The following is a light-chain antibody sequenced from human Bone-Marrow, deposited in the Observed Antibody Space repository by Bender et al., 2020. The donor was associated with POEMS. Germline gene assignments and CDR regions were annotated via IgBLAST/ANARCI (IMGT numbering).Light chain of an antibody. CDR2: QDT. CDR1: RLGDEY. Sequence: SYEVTQPPSVSVSPGQTVTITCSGSRLGDEYVSWYQQKPGQSPVLVIYQDTKRPSGIPERFSGSNSGNTATLTISGTQAMDEAEYHCQAWDSNTAAVFGGGTKLTVL. V-gene: IGLV3-1*01. CDR3: QAWDSNTAAV. J-gene: IGLJ2*01.